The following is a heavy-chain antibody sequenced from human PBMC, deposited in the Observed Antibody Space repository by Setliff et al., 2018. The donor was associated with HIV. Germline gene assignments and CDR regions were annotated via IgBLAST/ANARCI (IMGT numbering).Heavy chain of an antibody. CDR1: GGSISGSSYY. CDR3: ARDMTNYYDRSGSFGWFDP. CDR2: VYHSGST. J-gene: IGHJ5*02. Sequence: PSETLSLTCSVSGGSISGSSYYWGWIRQPPGKGLEWIGGVYHSGSTYYNPSLKSRVTISVDKSKNQFSVKLRSVTAADTAVYYCARDMTNYYDRSGSFGWFDPWGQGTLVTVSS. D-gene: IGHD3-22*01. V-gene: IGHV4-39*07.